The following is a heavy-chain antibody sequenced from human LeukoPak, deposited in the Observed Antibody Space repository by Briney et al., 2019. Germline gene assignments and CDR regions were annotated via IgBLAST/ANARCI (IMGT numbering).Heavy chain of an antibody. V-gene: IGHV3-53*01. D-gene: IGHD1-14*01. CDR1: GFTVSSNY. Sequence: PGVSLRLSCAASGFTVSSNYKSWVRQAPGKGLEWVSVIYSGGSTYYADSVKGRFTMPRDNSKNTLYLQMNSLRAEDTAVYYCATTATPGSFAFDIWGQGTMVTVSS. CDR3: ATTATPGSFAFDI. CDR2: IYSGGST. J-gene: IGHJ3*02.